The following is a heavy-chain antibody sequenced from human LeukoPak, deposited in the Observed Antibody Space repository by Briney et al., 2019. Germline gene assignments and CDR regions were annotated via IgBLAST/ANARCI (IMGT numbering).Heavy chain of an antibody. CDR3: ARVGHGYDLDYYYGMDV. D-gene: IGHD5-12*01. J-gene: IGHJ6*02. V-gene: IGHV3-7*01. Sequence: GGSLRLSCAASGFTFSSYWMSWVRQAPGKGLEWVANIKQDGSEKYYVDSVKGRFTISRDNAKNSLYLQMNSLRAEDTAVYYCARVGHGYDLDYYYGMDVWGQGTTVTVSS. CDR1: GFTFSSYW. CDR2: IKQDGSEK.